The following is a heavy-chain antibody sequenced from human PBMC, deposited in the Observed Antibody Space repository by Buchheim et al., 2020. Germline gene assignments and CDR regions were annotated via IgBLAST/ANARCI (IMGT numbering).Heavy chain of an antibody. CDR1: GFTFSSYG. CDR3: AKSHKQWLVLGYFDY. V-gene: IGHV3-33*06. D-gene: IGHD6-19*01. Sequence: QVQLVESGGGVVQPGRSLRLSCAASGFTFSSYGMHWVRQAPGKGLEWVAVIWYDGSNKYYADSVKGRFTISRDNSKNTLYLQMNSLRAEDTAVYYCAKSHKQWLVLGYFDYWGQGTL. J-gene: IGHJ4*02. CDR2: IWYDGSNK.